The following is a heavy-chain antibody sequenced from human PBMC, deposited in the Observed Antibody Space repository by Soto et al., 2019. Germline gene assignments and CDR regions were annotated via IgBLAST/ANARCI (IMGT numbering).Heavy chain of an antibody. CDR2: ISGSGATT. Sequence: GGSLRLSCAASGFTFSSHAMTRVRQAPGKGLEWVSGISGSGATTSYADSVKGRFTVSRDNSKNTLYLQMNSLKASDTGIYYCARHFPYSSSWYPSYCDSWGQGTLVTVSS. J-gene: IGHJ4*02. V-gene: IGHV3-23*01. CDR1: GFTFSSHA. D-gene: IGHD6-13*01. CDR3: ARHFPYSSSWYPSYCDS.